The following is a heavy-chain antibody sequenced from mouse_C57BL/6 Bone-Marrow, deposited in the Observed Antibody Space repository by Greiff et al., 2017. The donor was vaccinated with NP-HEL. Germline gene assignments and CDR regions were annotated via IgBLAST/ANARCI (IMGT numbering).Heavy chain of an antibody. Sequence: EVMLVESGEGLVKPGGSLKLSCAASGFTFSSYAMSWVRQTPEKRLEWVAYISSGGDYIYYADTVKGRFTISRDNARNTLYLQMSSLKSEDTAMYYCTRAGYGNYVDYWGQGTTLTVSS. CDR1: GFTFSSYA. V-gene: IGHV5-9-1*02. CDR2: ISSGGDYI. J-gene: IGHJ2*01. CDR3: TRAGYGNYVDY. D-gene: IGHD2-1*01.